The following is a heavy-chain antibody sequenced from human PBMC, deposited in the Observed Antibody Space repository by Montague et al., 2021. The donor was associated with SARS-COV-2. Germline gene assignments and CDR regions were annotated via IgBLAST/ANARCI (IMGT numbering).Heavy chain of an antibody. CDR3: ARDSVAMVYGTRYYFDY. D-gene: IGHD5-18*01. V-gene: IGHV3-33*01. CDR2: IWYDGSNK. CDR1: GFTFSSYG. Sequence: SLRLSCAASGFTFSSYGMHWVRQAPGKGLEWVAVIWYDGSNKYYADSVKGRFTISRDNSKNTLYLQMNSLRAEDTAVHYCARDSVAMVYGTRYYFDYWGQGTLVTVSS. J-gene: IGHJ4*02.